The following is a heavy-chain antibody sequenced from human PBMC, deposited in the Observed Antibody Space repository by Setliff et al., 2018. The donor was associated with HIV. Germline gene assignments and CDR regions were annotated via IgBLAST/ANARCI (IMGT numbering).Heavy chain of an antibody. Sequence: PGGSLRLSCAASGFTFSTYSLNWVRQAPGKGLEWISCISSSSSSIYYADSVKGRFTISRDNAKNSLYLQMKSLRAEDTALYYCATDRYSGSSTDYWGQGTLVTVSS. D-gene: IGHD1-26*01. CDR3: ATDRYSGSSTDY. CDR1: GFTFSTYS. V-gene: IGHV3-48*01. CDR2: ISSSSSSI. J-gene: IGHJ4*02.